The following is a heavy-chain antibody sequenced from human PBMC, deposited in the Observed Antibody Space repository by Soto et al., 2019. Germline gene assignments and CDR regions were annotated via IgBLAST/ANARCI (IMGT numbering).Heavy chain of an antibody. D-gene: IGHD2-21*02. Sequence: ASVKVSCKASGGTFSSYAISWVRQAPGQGLEWMGGIIPIFGTANYAQKFQGRVTITADESTSTAYMELSSLRSEDTAVYYCARVNSAYCGGDCYSAIDYWGQGTLVTVSS. CDR2: IIPIFGTA. J-gene: IGHJ4*02. CDR3: ARVNSAYCGGDCYSAIDY. CDR1: GGTFSSYA. V-gene: IGHV1-69*13.